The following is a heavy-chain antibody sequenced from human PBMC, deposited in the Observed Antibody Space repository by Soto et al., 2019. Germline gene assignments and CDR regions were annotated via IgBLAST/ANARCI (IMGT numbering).Heavy chain of an antibody. D-gene: IGHD6-6*01. Sequence: SETLSLXCAVYGWSFSGYYWSWIRQPPGKGLEWIGEINHSGSTNYNPSLKSRVTISVDTSKNQFSLKLSSVTAADTAVYYCARDEYSSSSAGVDYWGQGTLVTVSS. CDR2: INHSGST. CDR3: ARDEYSSSSAGVDY. CDR1: GWSFSGYY. V-gene: IGHV4-34*01. J-gene: IGHJ4*02.